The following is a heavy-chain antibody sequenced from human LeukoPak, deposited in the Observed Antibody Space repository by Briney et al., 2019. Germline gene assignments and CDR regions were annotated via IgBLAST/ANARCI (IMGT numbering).Heavy chain of an antibody. J-gene: IGHJ4*02. CDR3: ASLTIFGVVIHDY. CDR1: GGSISSSSYY. CDR2: IYYSGST. Sequence: SETLSLTCTVSGGSISSSSYYWGWIRQPPGKGLEWIGSIYYSGSTHYNPSLKSRVTISVDTSKNQFSLKLSSVTAADTAVYYCASLTIFGVVIHDYWGQGTLVTVSS. D-gene: IGHD3-3*01. V-gene: IGHV4-39*01.